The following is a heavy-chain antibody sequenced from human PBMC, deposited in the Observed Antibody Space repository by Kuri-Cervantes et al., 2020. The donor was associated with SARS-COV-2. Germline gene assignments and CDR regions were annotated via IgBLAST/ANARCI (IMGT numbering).Heavy chain of an antibody. CDR1: GGSISGYY. J-gene: IGHJ4*02. Sequence: SQTLSLTCGVSGGSISGYYWSWLRQPPGKGLEWIAYMYNTADTYSNPSLSSRVTISLDTTKSLVSLKLTSVTAADTAVYFCARHPRLEASRNYYFDYWGQGILVTVSS. CDR2: MYNTADT. V-gene: IGHV4-59*08. CDR3: ARHPRLEASRNYYFDY.